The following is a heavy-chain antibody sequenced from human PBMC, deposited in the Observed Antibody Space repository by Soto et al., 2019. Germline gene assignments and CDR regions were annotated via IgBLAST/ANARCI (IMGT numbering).Heavy chain of an antibody. CDR2: IIPIFGTA. Sequence: QVQLVQSGAEVKKPGSSVKVSCKASGGTFSSYAISWVRQAPGQGLEWMGGIIPIFGTANYAQKFQGRVTITADESTSTAYMELSSLRSEDTAVYYCARVIVVVLAARSHYYYYGMDVWGQGTTVTVSS. J-gene: IGHJ6*02. D-gene: IGHD2-2*01. CDR1: GGTFSSYA. CDR3: ARVIVVVLAARSHYYYYGMDV. V-gene: IGHV1-69*01.